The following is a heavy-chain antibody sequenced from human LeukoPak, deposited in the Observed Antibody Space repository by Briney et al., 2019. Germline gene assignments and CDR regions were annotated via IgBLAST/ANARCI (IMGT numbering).Heavy chain of an antibody. J-gene: IGHJ4*02. CDR1: GGTFSSYA. CDR2: IIPIFGTA. V-gene: IGHV1-69*05. CDR3: ARVGSSFGDYYFDY. Sequence: ASVKVSCKASGGTFSSYAISWVRQAPGQGLERMGGIIPIFGTANYAQKFQGRVTITTDESTSTAYMELSSLRSEDTAVYYCARVGSSFGDYYFDYWGQGTLVTVSS. D-gene: IGHD2-21*02.